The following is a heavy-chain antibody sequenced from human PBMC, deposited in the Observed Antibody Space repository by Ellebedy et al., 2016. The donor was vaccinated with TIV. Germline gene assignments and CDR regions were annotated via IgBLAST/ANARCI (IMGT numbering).Heavy chain of an antibody. Sequence: GESLKISCAASGFTFSSYAMSCVRQAPGKGLEWVSAISGSGGSTYYADSVKGRFTISRDNSKNTLYLQMNSLRAEDTAVYYCAKGPEQWLVRSPYYFDYWGQGTLVTVSS. CDR2: ISGSGGST. J-gene: IGHJ4*02. CDR1: GFTFSSYA. CDR3: AKGPEQWLVRSPYYFDY. V-gene: IGHV3-23*01. D-gene: IGHD6-19*01.